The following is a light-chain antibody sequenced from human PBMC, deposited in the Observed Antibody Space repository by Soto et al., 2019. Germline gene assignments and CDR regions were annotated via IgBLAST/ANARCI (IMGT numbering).Light chain of an antibody. CDR1: QVISNY. J-gene: IGKJ1*01. V-gene: IGKV1-27*01. Sequence: DIQMTQSPSSLSASVGDRVTITCRASQVISNYLAWYQQKPGKVPKLLIYAASTLQSGVPSRFSGSGSGTDFTLTISSLQPEDVATYYCQKYNSAPPSTFGQGTKVEIK. CDR3: QKYNSAPPST. CDR2: AAS.